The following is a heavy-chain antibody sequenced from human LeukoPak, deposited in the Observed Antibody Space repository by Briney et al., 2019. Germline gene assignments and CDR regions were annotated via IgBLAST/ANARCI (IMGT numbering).Heavy chain of an antibody. CDR1: GFTFSNYV. CDR2: ISGGGDKT. CDR3: AKDLRRLVVLEAFDI. D-gene: IGHD3-3*01. J-gene: IGHJ3*02. V-gene: IGHV3-23*01. Sequence: QSGGSLRLSCAASGFTFSNYVMSWVRQAPGRGLEWVSGISGGGDKTYYADSVKGRFTISRDNSKNTLYLQMNSLRAEDTASYYCAKDLRRLVVLEAFDIWGQGTMVTVS.